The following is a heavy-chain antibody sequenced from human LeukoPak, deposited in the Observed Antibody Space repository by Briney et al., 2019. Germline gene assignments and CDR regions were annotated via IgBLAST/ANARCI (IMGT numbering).Heavy chain of an antibody. V-gene: IGHV4-59*01. D-gene: IGHD3-22*01. Sequence: SETLSLTCTVSGGSISSNYWSWIRQPPGKGLEWIGYIYYSGSTNYNPSLKSRATISVDTSKNQFSLKLSSVTAADTAVYYCAIYYDTSGYFAWGQGTLVTVSS. CDR1: GGSISSNY. CDR3: AIYYDTSGYFA. CDR2: IYYSGST. J-gene: IGHJ5*02.